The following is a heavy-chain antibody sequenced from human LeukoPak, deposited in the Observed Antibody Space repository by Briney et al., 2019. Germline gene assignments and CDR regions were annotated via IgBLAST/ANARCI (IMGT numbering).Heavy chain of an antibody. Sequence: GGSVTLSCAGSGVTLSKYRINGVRQAPGKRLEWVSSISSSSSYIYYADSVKGRFTISRDNAKNSLYLQMNSLRAEDTAVYYCARDTSEAWEPDYFAYWVQGTLVPVSS. J-gene: IGHJ4*02. CDR1: GVTLSKYR. V-gene: IGHV3-21*01. CDR3: ARDTSEAWEPDYFAY. CDR2: ISSSSSYI. D-gene: IGHD1-26*01.